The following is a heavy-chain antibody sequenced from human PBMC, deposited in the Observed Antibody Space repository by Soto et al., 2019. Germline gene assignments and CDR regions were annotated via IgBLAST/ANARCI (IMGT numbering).Heavy chain of an antibody. Sequence: QVQLQESGPGLVKPSQTLSLTCTVSGASVSSDHYYWTWIRQPPGKGLEWIGYIFDTETTYYNPSIKGRVSISGDTSKNQFSLKLTSVTVADTAVYFCARGSSGDYTDWGQGTLVIVSS. J-gene: IGHJ4*02. CDR2: IFDTETT. D-gene: IGHD2-21*02. CDR3: ARGSSGDYTD. V-gene: IGHV4-30-4*08. CDR1: GASVSSDHYY.